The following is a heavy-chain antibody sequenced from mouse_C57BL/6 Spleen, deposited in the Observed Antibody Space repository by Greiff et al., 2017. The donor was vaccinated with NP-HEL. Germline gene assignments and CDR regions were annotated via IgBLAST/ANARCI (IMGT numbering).Heavy chain of an antibody. CDR1: GYTFTSYW. CDR2: IHPNSGST. J-gene: IGHJ4*01. Sequence: QVQLQQPGAELVKPGASVKLSCKASGYTFTSYWMHWVKQRPGQGLEWIGMIHPNSGSTNYNEKFKSKATLTVDKSSSTAYMQLSSLTSEDSAVYYGARSYYEGYYAMDYWGQGTSVTVA. D-gene: IGHD2-4*01. CDR3: ARSYYEGYYAMDY. V-gene: IGHV1-64*01.